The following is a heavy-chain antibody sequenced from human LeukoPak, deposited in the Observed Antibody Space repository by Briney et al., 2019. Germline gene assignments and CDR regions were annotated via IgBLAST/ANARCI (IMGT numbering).Heavy chain of an antibody. CDR3: ARGGVDL. CDR2: INSDRTST. V-gene: IGHV3-74*01. J-gene: IGHJ2*01. Sequence: GGSLRLSCAASGFTFSSYWIHWVRQAPGKGLVWVSRINSDRTSTSYADSVKGRFTISRDNAKNTVYLHMDSLRAEDTAVYYCARGGVDLWGRGTLVTVSS. CDR1: GFTFSSYW. D-gene: IGHD6-25*01.